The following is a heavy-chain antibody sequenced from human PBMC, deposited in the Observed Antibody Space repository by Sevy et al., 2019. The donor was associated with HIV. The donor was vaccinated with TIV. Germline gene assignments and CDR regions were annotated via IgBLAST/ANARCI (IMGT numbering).Heavy chain of an antibody. J-gene: IGHJ4*02. CDR1: GFTFNNYY. CDR2: ISSSSTYI. D-gene: IGHD2-2*01. CDR3: ARDGGCTSTSCLLYFDY. V-gene: IGHV3-21*01. Sequence: GGSLRLSCAASGFTFNNYYMNWVRQAPGKGLEWVSSISSSSTYIYYADSVKGRFTISRGNAKNSLYLQMNSLRAEDTAVYYCARDGGCTSTSCLLYFDYWGQGTLVTVSS.